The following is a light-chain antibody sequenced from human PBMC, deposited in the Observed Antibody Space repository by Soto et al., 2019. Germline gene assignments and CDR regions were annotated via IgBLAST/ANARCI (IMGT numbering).Light chain of an antibody. V-gene: IGKV3-20*01. Sequence: EIGLTQSPGTLSLSPGERATLSCRASQSVSSSYLAWYQQKPGQAPRLLIYGASSRATGIPDRFSGSGSGTDVSLTISRLEPEDFAVYYCQQYGSSPPPTFGGGTKVEIK. CDR3: QQYGSSPPPT. CDR2: GAS. J-gene: IGKJ4*01. CDR1: QSVSSSY.